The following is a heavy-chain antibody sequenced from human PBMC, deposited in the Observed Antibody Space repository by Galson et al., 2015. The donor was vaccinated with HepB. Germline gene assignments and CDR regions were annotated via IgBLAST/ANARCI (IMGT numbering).Heavy chain of an antibody. V-gene: IGHV1-8*01. D-gene: IGHD3-9*01. CDR1: GYTFTSYD. Sequence: SVKVSCKASGYTFTSYDIIWVRQVPGQGLEWMGWMNPKSGSTGNTPKFQGRAFMTRNTSISTAYMELRSLRSEDTAVYFCAKSREETYYDAVTGYSAVVWVDPWGQGTMVSVSS. J-gene: IGHJ5*02. CDR2: MNPKSGST. CDR3: AKSREETYYDAVTGYSAVVWVDP.